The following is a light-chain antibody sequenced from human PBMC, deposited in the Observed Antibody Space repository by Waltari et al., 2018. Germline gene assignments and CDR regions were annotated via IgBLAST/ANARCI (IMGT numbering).Light chain of an antibody. CDR3: SSRDSSASHVL. V-gene: IGLV3-19*01. CDR1: SLRTHY. CDR2: GKN. J-gene: IGLJ2*01. Sequence: SSELTQDPAVSVALGQTVTITCQGASLRTHYASWYQQKSGQAPILVLFGKNKRPSGIPDRFSGYNSETTTSLTITGAQAEDEADYYCSSRDSSASHVLFAGGTKLTVL.